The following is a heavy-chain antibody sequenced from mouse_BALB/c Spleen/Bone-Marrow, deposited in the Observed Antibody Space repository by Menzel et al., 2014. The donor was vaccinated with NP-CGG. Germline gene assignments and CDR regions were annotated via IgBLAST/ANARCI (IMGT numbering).Heavy chain of an antibody. V-gene: IGHV1S135*01. CDR1: GYSFTNYY. Sequence: EVQLQESGPELMKPGASVKISCKASGYSFTNYYMHWVKQSHGKSLEWIGYIDPFNGGTSYNQKFKGKATLTVDESSNTAYMHLSSLTSEDSAVYYCARAYDFLDYWGQGSTLTVSS. D-gene: IGHD2-4*01. J-gene: IGHJ2*01. CDR2: IDPFNGGT. CDR3: ARAYDFLDY.